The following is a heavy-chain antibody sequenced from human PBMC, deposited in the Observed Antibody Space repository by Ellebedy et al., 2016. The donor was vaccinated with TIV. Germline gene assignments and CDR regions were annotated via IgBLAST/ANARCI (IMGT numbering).Heavy chain of an antibody. CDR3: ATSIVGAPVLGADY. CDR1: GFSFSTYA. D-gene: IGHD1-26*01. J-gene: IGHJ4*02. V-gene: IGHV3-23*05. Sequence: GGSLRLXXAASGFSFSTYAMSWVRQAPGKGLEWVSAINYSGSSTYCADSVKGRFSISRDNYHNMLYLQMNSLRVEDTAVYYCATSIVGAPVLGADYWGQGSLVTVSS. CDR2: INYSGSST.